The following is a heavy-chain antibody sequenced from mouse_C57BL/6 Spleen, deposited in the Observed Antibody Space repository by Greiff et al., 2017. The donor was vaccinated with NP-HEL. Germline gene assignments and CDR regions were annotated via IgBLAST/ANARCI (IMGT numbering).Heavy chain of an antibody. J-gene: IGHJ4*01. CDR2: INPSSGYT. CDR3: ARGDYDYDRGAMDY. V-gene: IGHV1-4*01. D-gene: IGHD2-4*01. Sequence: VKVVESGAELARPGASVKMSCKASGYTFTSYTMHWVKQRPGQGLEWIGYINPSSGYTKYNQKFKDKATLTADKSSSTAYMQLSSLTSEDSAVYYCARGDYDYDRGAMDYWGQGTSVTVSS. CDR1: GYTFTSYT.